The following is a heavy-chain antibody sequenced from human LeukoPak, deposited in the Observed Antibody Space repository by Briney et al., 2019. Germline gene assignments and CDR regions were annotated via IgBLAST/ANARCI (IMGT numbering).Heavy chain of an antibody. CDR1: GGSISRGDYY. J-gene: IGHJ4*02. CDR2: IYYSGST. D-gene: IGHD2-2*01. CDR3: AREGGFYCSSTSCYGLDY. V-gene: IGHV4-30-4*08. Sequence: SQTLSLTCTFSGGSISRGDYYWSWIRHPPGKALEWIGYIYYSGSTYYNPSLKSRVTISVDTSKNQFSLKLSSVTAADTAVYYCAREGGFYCSSTSCYGLDYWGQGTLVTVSS.